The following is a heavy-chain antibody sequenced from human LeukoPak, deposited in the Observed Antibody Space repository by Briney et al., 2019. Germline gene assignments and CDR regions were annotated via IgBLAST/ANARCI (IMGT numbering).Heavy chain of an antibody. D-gene: IGHD3-22*01. Sequence: SETLSLTCIVSGGSIRNYYWNWIRQSPGKGLEWIGFIHYSGSTYYRPTLRSRVTMSVDTSKNQFSLKLTSVTAADTAVYYCARGGGSSGYLNHYYYGMDVWGQGTTVTVSS. J-gene: IGHJ6*02. CDR2: IHYSGST. CDR1: GGSIRNYY. V-gene: IGHV4-59*01. CDR3: ARGGGSSGYLNHYYYGMDV.